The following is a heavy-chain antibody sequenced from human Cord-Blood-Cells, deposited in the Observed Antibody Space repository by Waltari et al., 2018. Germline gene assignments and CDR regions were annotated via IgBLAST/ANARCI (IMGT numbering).Heavy chain of an antibody. V-gene: IGHV4-34*01. CDR2: INHSGST. J-gene: IGHJ4*02. CDR1: GYY. Sequence: GYYWSWIRQPPGKGLEWIGEINHSGSTNYNPSLKSRVTISVDTSKNQFSLKLSSVTAADTAVYYCARRPTHYFTMGAFDYWGQGTLATVSS. D-gene: IGHD3-3*01. CDR3: ARRPTHYFTMGAFDY.